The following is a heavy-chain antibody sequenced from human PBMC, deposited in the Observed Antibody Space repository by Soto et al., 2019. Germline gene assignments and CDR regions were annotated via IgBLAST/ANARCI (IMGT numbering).Heavy chain of an antibody. CDR2: IVPMFGTS. V-gene: IGHV1-69*06. CDR3: NRGSEYDFWSGYL. CDR1: GGTSTRYA. J-gene: IGHJ4*02. Sequence: QERLVQSGAEVRKPGSSVKVSCKVTGGTSTRYAINWVRQAPGQGLEWMGGIVPMFGTSKYAQKFQGRVTITADTSTNIAYMELRSLRSDDTAVYYCNRGSEYDFWSGYLWGQGPLVSVSS. D-gene: IGHD3-3*01.